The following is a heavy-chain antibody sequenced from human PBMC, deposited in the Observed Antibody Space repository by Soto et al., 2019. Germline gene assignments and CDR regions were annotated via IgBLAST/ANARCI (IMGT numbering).Heavy chain of an antibody. CDR3: ATSHYVLGGFDV. V-gene: IGHV4-30-4*08. CDR1: GASISRGDYD. D-gene: IGHD3-10*02. J-gene: IGHJ3*01. Sequence: QVQLQESGPGLVKPSETLSLTCTVSGASISRGDYDWSWSRQSPGKGLQWNGYIFHSGETYYTPSLESRLSISIDASKNQFSLNLNAVTAADTAVYFCATSHYVLGGFDVWGPGTVVTVSS. CDR2: IFHSGET.